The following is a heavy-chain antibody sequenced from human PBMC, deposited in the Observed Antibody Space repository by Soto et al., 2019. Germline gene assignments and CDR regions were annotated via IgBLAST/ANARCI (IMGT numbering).Heavy chain of an antibody. D-gene: IGHD3-22*01. CDR2: IYHSGST. J-gene: IGHJ4*02. Sequence: QVQLQESGPGLVKPSGTLSLTCAVSGGSISSSNWWSWVRQPPGKGLEWIGEIYHSGSTNYNPSLKSRVTISVDKSKSQFSLKMSSVTAADTAVYYCARETYYYDSSGTYYFDYWGQGTLVTVSS. CDR1: GGSISSSNW. CDR3: ARETYYYDSSGTYYFDY. V-gene: IGHV4-4*02.